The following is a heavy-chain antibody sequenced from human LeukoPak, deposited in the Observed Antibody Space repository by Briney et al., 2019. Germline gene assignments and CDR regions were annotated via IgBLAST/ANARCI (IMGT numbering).Heavy chain of an antibody. CDR2: ISYDGSNK. Sequence: GGSLRLSCAASGFTFSNYGMHWVRQAPGKGLEWVAIISYDGSNKYYADSVKGRFTISRDNSKNTLYLQMNSLRAEDTAVSYCARAPSASTVTTGGFDYWGQGTLVTVSS. CDR3: ARAPSASTVTTGGFDY. CDR1: GFTFSNYG. V-gene: IGHV3-30*03. J-gene: IGHJ4*02. D-gene: IGHD4-11*01.